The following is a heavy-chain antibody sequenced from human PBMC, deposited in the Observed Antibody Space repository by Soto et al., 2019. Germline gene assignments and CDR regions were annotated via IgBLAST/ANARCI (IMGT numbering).Heavy chain of an antibody. J-gene: IGHJ4*02. CDR3: ARVPRYYDILTGYERVDY. V-gene: IGHV4-31*03. CDR2: IYYSGRT. CDR1: GGSISSGGYY. Sequence: QVQLQESGPGLVKPSQTLSLTCTVSGGSISSGGYYWSWIRQHPGKGLEWIGYIYYSGRTYYNPSLKSRVTISVDTSKNQFSLKLSSVTAADTAVYYCARVPRYYDILTGYERVDYWGQGTLVTVSS. D-gene: IGHD3-9*01.